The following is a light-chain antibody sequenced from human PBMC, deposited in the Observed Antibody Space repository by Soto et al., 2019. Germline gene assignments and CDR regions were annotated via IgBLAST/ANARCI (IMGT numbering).Light chain of an antibody. CDR2: LGS. CDR1: QSLLHSNGYNY. Sequence: DIVMTQSPLSLPVTPGEPASISCRSSQSLLHSNGYNYVDWYLQKPGQSPQLLIHLGSNRASGVPDRFSGSGSGTEITLKINRVEAEDVGLYFCMQAQHTHLTFGGGTKAEIK. V-gene: IGKV2-28*01. J-gene: IGKJ4*01. CDR3: MQAQHTHLT.